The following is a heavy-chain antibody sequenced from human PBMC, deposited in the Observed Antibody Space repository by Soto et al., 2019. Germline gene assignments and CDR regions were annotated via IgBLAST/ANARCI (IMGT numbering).Heavy chain of an antibody. J-gene: IGHJ4*02. V-gene: IGHV3-30*03. CDR2: ISYDGSNK. CDR1: GFTFSSYG. D-gene: IGHD4-17*01. CDR3: AREVLGYGGNTFDY. Sequence: QVQLVESGGGVVQPGRSLRLSCAASGFTFSSYGMHWVRQAPGKGLEWVAVISYDGSNKYYADSVKGRFTISRDNSKNTLYLQMNSLRAEDTAVYYCAREVLGYGGNTFDYWGQGTLVTVSS.